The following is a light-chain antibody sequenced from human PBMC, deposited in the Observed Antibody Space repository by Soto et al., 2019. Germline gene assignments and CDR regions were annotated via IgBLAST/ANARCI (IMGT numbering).Light chain of an antibody. V-gene: IGKV3-20*01. J-gene: IGKJ3*01. CDR2: GAS. Sequence: EIVLTQSPGTLSLSPGERASLSCRASQSVSSSYSAWYQQKPGQAPRLLIYGASSRDTGIPDRFSGSGSGTDYTLTISRLEPDDFAVYYCQQYGSSAFTFGPGTKVDI. CDR3: QQYGSSAFT. CDR1: QSVSSSY.